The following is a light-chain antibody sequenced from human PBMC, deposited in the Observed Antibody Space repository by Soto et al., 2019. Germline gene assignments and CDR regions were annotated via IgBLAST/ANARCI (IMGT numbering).Light chain of an antibody. J-gene: IGKJ5*01. CDR2: AAS. CDR3: QQLNSYPQVT. CDR1: QGISSY. Sequence: DIQLTPSPSFLSASVGDRVTITCRASQGISSYLAWYQQKPGKAPKLLIYAASTLQSGVPSRFSGSGSGTEFTLTISSLQPEDFATYYCQQLNSYPQVTFGQGTRLEIK. V-gene: IGKV1-9*01.